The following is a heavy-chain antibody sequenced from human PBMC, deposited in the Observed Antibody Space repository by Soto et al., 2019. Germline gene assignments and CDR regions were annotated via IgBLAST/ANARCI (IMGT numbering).Heavy chain of an antibody. V-gene: IGHV4-59*01. J-gene: IGHJ4*02. CDR1: GDSICSYY. D-gene: IGHD3-22*01. CDR2: IYYSGST. CDR3: ARDNGREQYYDSSGYWYYFDY. Sequence: LSEARPVSGDSICSYYWNWFMQPPGRGLEWIGYIYYSGSTNYNPSLKSRVTISVDTSKNQFSLKLSSVTAADTAVYYCARDNGREQYYDSSGYWYYFDYWGQGTLVTVSS.